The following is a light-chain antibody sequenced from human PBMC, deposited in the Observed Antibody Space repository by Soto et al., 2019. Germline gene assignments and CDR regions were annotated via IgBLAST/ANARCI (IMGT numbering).Light chain of an antibody. V-gene: IGKV1-9*01. CDR2: AAS. CDR3: QQLSSYPVT. CDR1: QDIGIY. Sequence: IQLTQSASSLSASLGGRVTITCRASQDIGIYLAWYQQKPGKAPNLLIYAASSLQRGVPSRFSGSGSGTDFTLTIRSLQPEDFATYHCQQLSSYPVTFGQGTKVDIK. J-gene: IGKJ1*01.